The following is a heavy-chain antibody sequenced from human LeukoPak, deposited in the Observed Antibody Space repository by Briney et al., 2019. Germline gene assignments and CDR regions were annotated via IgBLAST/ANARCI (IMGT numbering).Heavy chain of an antibody. CDR3: AKDSEIAAAGLNFDY. D-gene: IGHD6-13*01. V-gene: IGHV3-9*01. J-gene: IGHJ4*02. Sequence: GGSLRLSCAASGFTFDDYAMHWVRQAPGKGLEWVSGISWNSGSIGYADSVKGRFTISRVNAKNSLYLQMNSLRAEDTALYYCAKDSEIAAAGLNFDYWGQGTLVTVSS. CDR1: GFTFDDYA. CDR2: ISWNSGSI.